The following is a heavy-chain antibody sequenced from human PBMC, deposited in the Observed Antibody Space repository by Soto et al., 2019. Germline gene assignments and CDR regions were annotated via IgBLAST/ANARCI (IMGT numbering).Heavy chain of an antibody. J-gene: IGHJ4*02. CDR3: ARRYLGSIHY. Sequence: GSLRLSCAASGFTFSSYAVHWVRQPTGKGLEWVSVIGSAGDTYYPGSVKGRFTISRENAKNSLYLQMNSLRAEDTAVYYCARRYLGSIHYWGQAILVSGSS. D-gene: IGHD7-27*01. CDR2: IGSAGDT. V-gene: IGHV3-13*01. CDR1: GFTFSSYA.